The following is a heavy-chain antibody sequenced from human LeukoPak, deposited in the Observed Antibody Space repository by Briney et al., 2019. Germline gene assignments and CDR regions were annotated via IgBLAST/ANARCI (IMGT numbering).Heavy chain of an antibody. CDR1: GFTISSYG. J-gene: IGHJ4*02. V-gene: IGHV3-30*03. CDR2: ISYDGSNK. Sequence: GGSLRLSCSVSGFTISSYGMHWVRQAPGKGLEWVAVISYDGSNKYYADSVKGRFTISRDNSKNTLYVQMNSLRAEDTAVYYCARDPAKFWSGHDYWGQGTLVTVSS. D-gene: IGHD3-3*01. CDR3: ARDPAKFWSGHDY.